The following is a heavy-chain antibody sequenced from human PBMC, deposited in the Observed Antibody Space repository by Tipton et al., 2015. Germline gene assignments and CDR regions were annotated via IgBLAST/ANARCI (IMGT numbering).Heavy chain of an antibody. CDR2: IYHSGST. V-gene: IGHV4-39*01. CDR1: GGSISSNKYY. Sequence: LRLSCTVSGGSISSNKYYWGWIRQPPGKGLEWIGSIYHSGSTYYNSSLKSRVTISIDTSKNQFSLNLNSVTATDTSVYYCARQVGSPLRYADYWGQGTLVTVSS. D-gene: IGHD3-9*01. CDR3: ARQVGSPLRYADY. J-gene: IGHJ4*02.